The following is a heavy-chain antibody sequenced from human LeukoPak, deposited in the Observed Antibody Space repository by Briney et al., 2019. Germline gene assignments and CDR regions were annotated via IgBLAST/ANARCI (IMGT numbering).Heavy chain of an antibody. J-gene: IGHJ3*02. Sequence: GGSLRLSCAASGFTFSSYAMSWGCQAPGKGLEWVSAISGSGGSTYYSVSVKGRFTSSRDNSKNTLYLQMNSLRAEDTAVYYCARVMVAFDIWGQGTMVTVSS. V-gene: IGHV3-23*01. D-gene: IGHD3-10*01. CDR2: ISGSGGST. CDR3: ARVMVAFDI. CDR1: GFTFSSYA.